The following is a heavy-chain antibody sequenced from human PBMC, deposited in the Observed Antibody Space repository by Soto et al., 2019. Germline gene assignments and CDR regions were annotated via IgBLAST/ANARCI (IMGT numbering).Heavy chain of an antibody. CDR3: ARSPHADAADN. V-gene: IGHV4-28*01. CDR2: IFHSGTA. Sequence: QVQLQESGPGLVKPSDTLSLTCAVSGYSITNVNWWAWIRQPPGKGLEWIGYIFHSGTAHYNPSLKSRVTMSAHTSQNQFSPQGDSLTADDTAVYYCARSPHADAADNWGQATTVIVSS. CDR1: GYSITNVNW. D-gene: IGHD2-15*01. J-gene: IGHJ3*01.